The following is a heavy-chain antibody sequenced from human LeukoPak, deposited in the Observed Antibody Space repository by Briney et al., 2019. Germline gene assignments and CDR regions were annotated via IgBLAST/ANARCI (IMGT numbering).Heavy chain of an antibody. D-gene: IGHD3-9*01. J-gene: IGHJ4*02. CDR3: AAYYDILAPFDS. CDR2: ISGSGGT. Sequence: GGSLRLSCAASGFTFTSYAMSWVRQAPGKGLEWVSGISGSGGTYYADSVKGRFTISRDKSKNTLYLQINSLRAEDTAVYYCAAYYDILAPFDSWGQGTLVTVSS. CDR1: GFTFTSYA. V-gene: IGHV3-23*01.